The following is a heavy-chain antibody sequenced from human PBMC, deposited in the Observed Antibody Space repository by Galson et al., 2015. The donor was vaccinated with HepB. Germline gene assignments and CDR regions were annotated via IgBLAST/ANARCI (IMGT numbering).Heavy chain of an antibody. J-gene: IGHJ4*02. V-gene: IGHV1-2*02. CDR1: GYTFTGYY. CDR2: INPNSGGT. Sequence: SVKVSCKASGYTFTGYYMHWVRQAPGQGLEWMGWINPNSGGTNYAQKFQGRVTMTRDTSISTAYMELSRLRSDDTAVYYCAREGDDSSGYHIDYWGQGTLVTVSS. D-gene: IGHD3-22*01. CDR3: AREGDDSSGYHIDY.